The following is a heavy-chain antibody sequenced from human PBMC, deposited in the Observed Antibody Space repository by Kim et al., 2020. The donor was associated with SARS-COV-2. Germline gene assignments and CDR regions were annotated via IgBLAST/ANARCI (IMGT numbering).Heavy chain of an antibody. CDR3: LRAYSISWLHHNWFDP. D-gene: IGHD6-13*01. V-gene: IGHV1-69*06. Sequence: SVKVSCKTSGRTFSSDAIHWVRQAPGQGLEWMGGIISIFGTANYAQKFQGRVTITADTSTSTAYMELSSLRSEDTAVYYCLRAYSISWLHHNWFDPVG. J-gene: IGHJ5*02. CDR1: GRTFSSDA. CDR2: IISIFGTA.